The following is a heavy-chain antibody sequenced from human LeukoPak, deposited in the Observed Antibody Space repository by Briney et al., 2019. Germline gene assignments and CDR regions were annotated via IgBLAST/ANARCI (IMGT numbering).Heavy chain of an antibody. CDR3: ARFGGDYHYFDY. CDR2: ITGTGDTT. D-gene: IGHD4-17*01. J-gene: IGHJ4*02. Sequence: GASLRLSCAASGFIFRKYAMRWVRLAPGKGLEWVSAITGTGDTTYYADSVKGRFTISRDNSKNTLYLQMNSLRAEDTAVYYCARFGGDYHYFDYWGQGTLVTVAS. V-gene: IGHV3-23*01. CDR1: GFIFRKYA.